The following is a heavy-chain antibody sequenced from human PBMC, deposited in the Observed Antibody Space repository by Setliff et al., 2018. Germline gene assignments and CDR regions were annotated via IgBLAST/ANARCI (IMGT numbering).Heavy chain of an antibody. CDR1: GYTFEYFG. CDR2: ISGHNGKT. CDR3: AKEPALSLTESIRRSYYDYALDV. V-gene: IGHV1-18*01. J-gene: IGHJ6*02. Sequence: ASVNVSCKASGYTFEYFGISWVRQAPGQGLEWMGWISGHNGKTNIAQKFQGRLTMTTDTTTAYMELWSLTSDDTAIYFCAKEPALSLTESIRRSYYDYALDVWGQGTTVTVSS. D-gene: IGHD3-10*01.